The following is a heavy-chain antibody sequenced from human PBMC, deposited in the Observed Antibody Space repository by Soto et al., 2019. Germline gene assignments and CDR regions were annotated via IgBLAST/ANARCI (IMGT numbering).Heavy chain of an antibody. CDR2: IYHTGST. V-gene: IGHV4-39*01. D-gene: IGHD3-16*01. Sequence: PSETLSLTCTVSGGSLSTTSYYWACIRQPPGKGLEWIGSIYHTGSTYYNSSLQSRVTMSVDTSKNQFSLNLSSVTAADTAVYYCAGGPTAVLEHWGQGTLVNVSS. J-gene: IGHJ5*02. CDR1: GGSLSTTSYY. CDR3: AGGPTAVLEH.